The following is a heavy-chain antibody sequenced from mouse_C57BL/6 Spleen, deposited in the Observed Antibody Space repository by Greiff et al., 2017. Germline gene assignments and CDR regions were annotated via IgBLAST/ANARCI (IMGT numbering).Heavy chain of an antibody. D-gene: IGHD2-1*01. CDR1: GYTFTSYW. J-gene: IGHJ3*01. CDR3: AIYYGNFLAY. CDR2: IHPNSGST. Sequence: VQLQQPGAELVKPGASVKLSCKASGYTFTSYWMHWVKQRPGQGLEWIGMIHPNSGSTNYNEKFKSKDTLTVDKSSSTAYMQLSSLTSEDSAVYYCAIYYGNFLAYWGQGTLVTVSA. V-gene: IGHV1-64*01.